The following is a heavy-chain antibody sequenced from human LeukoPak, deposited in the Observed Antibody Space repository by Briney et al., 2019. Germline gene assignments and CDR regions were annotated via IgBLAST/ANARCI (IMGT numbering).Heavy chain of an antibody. CDR2: INPNSGGT. J-gene: IGHJ4*02. D-gene: IGHD2-15*01. CDR1: GYTFTGYY. Sequence: ASVKVSCKASGYTFTGYYMHWVRQAPGQGLEWMGWINPNSGGTNYAQKFQGRVTMTRDTSISTAYMELSRLRSDDTAVYYCARGFCSGGTCPTFIDYWGQGTLVTVSS. V-gene: IGHV1-2*02. CDR3: ARGFCSGGTCPTFIDY.